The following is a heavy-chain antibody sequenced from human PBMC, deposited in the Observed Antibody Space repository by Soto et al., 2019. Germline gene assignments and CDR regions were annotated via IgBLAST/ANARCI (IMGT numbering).Heavy chain of an antibody. CDR2: INHSGST. V-gene: IGHV4-34*01. CDR3: AFFFHAEDGIRDCSTVSAFLLNRSSDL. J-gene: IGHJ2*01. Sequence: PGQGLEWIGEINHSGSTNYNPSLKSRVTISVDTSKNQFSMKLSSVTAADTAVYYCAFFFHAEDGIRDCSTVSAFLLNRSSDL. D-gene: IGHD3-9*01.